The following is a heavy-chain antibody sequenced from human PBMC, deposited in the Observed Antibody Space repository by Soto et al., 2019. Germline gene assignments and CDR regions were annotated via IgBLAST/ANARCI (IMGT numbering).Heavy chain of an antibody. V-gene: IGHV4-59*08. CDR3: ARHYYGSGSYYVYDY. CDR1: GGSIRSYY. CDR2: IYYSGST. D-gene: IGHD3-10*01. J-gene: IGHJ4*02. Sequence: SETLSLTCTVSGGSIRSYYWSWIRQPPGKGLEWIGYIYYSGSTNYNPSLKSLVTISVDTSKNQFSLKLSSVTAADTAVYYCARHYYGSGSYYVYDYWGQGTLVTVSS.